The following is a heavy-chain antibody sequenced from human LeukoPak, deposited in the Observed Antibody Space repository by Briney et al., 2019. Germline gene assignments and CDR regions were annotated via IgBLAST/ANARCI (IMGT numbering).Heavy chain of an antibody. CDR2: INHGGGT. Sequence: PSETLSLTCTVYGGSFTGYYWSWIRQPPGQGLEWIGEINHGGGTNYNPSLKSRVTLSVDTSKNQFSLKLSSVTVADTAVYYCARQGKIYRGGYFDPGGQGSLVTVSS. J-gene: IGHJ5*02. D-gene: IGHD1-26*01. V-gene: IGHV4-34*01. CDR3: ARQGKIYRGGYFDP. CDR1: GGSFTGYY.